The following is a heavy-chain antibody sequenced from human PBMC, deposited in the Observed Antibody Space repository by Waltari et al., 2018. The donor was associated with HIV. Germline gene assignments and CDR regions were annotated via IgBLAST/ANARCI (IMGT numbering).Heavy chain of an antibody. CDR3: AKSGARGGVVPALFDL. J-gene: IGHJ2*01. Sequence: QVQLQESGPGLVKPSETLSLTCAVSGYSINTDYYWGWVRQPPGKGLEWIGSASHSGGTFHNASLKSRATISLDRSKNQFSLKLTSMTAADTALYFCAKSGARGGVVPALFDLWGRGTLVTVSS. CDR1: GYSINTDYY. CDR2: ASHSGGT. D-gene: IGHD3-3*01. V-gene: IGHV4-38-2*01.